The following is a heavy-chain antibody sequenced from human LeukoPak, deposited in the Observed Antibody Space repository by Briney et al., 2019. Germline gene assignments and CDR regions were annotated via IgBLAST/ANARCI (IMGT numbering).Heavy chain of an antibody. CDR3: VRDAQRGFDYSNSLQY. V-gene: IGHV3-33*08. Sequence: PGTSLRLSCEASGFIFNHYAVHWVRHAPHKGLEWVTDIWSDGTNRYYADSVKGRFSIFRDDSQKRVFLQMNSLRAEDTAVYYCVRDAQRGFDYSNSLQYWGQGALVTVSS. D-gene: IGHD4-11*01. J-gene: IGHJ4*02. CDR2: IWSDGTNR. CDR1: GFIFNHYA.